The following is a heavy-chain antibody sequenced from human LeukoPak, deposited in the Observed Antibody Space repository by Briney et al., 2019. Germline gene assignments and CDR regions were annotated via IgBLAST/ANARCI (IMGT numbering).Heavy chain of an antibody. Sequence: ASVKVSCKASGYSFTTYGISWVRQAPGQGLEWMGWISAYNGNTNYAQKLQGRVTMTTDTSTSTAYMELRSLRSDDTAVYYCARESTHCSGGSCYSNYYYMDVWGKGTTVTVSS. CDR2: ISAYNGNT. J-gene: IGHJ6*03. CDR3: ARESTHCSGGSCYSNYYYMDV. D-gene: IGHD2-15*01. CDR1: GYSFTTYG. V-gene: IGHV1-18*01.